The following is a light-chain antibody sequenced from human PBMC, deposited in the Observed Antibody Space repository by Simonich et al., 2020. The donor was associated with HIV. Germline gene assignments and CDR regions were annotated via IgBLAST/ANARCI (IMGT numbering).Light chain of an antibody. CDR3: QQYYSTQT. Sequence: DIVMTQTPLSLSVTLGQPASISCKSSQSLLHSDGKTYLYWYLQKPGQSPQLLIYEVFNRFSGVPDRFSGSGSGTDFTLTISSLQAEDVADYYCQQYYSTQTFGKGTKVEIK. J-gene: IGKJ1*01. V-gene: IGKV2D-29*02. CDR2: EVF. CDR1: QSLLHSDGKTY.